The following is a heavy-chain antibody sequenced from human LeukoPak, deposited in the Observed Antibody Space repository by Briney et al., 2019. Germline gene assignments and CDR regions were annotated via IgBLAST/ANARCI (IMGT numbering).Heavy chain of an antibody. CDR2: IYYSGST. Sequence: PSETLSLTCAVYGGSFSGYYWSWIRQPPGKGLEWIGYIYYSGSTNYNPSLKSRVTISVDTSKNQFSLKLSSVTAADTAVYYCARSPDYGDYVNWFDPWGQETLVTVSS. V-gene: IGHV4-59*01. CDR1: GGSFSGYY. D-gene: IGHD4-17*01. CDR3: ARSPDYGDYVNWFDP. J-gene: IGHJ5*02.